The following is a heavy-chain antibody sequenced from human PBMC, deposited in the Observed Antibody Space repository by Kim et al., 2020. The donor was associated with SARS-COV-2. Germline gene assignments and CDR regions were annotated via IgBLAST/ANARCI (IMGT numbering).Heavy chain of an antibody. CDR1: GGSFSGYY. J-gene: IGHJ4*02. CDR3: ARGTGAKIAAAPFDY. D-gene: IGHD6-13*01. CDR2: INHSGST. Sequence: SETLSLTCAVYGGSFSGYYWSWIRQPPGKGLEWIGEINHSGSTNYNPSLKSRVTISVDTSKNQFSLKLSSVTAADTAVYYCARGTGAKIAAAPFDYWGQGTLVTVSS. V-gene: IGHV4-34*01.